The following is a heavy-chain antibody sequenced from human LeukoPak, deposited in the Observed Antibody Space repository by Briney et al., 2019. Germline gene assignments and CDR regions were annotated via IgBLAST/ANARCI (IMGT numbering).Heavy chain of an antibody. Sequence: SETLSLTCAVYGGSFSGYYWSWIRQPPGKGLEWIGEINHSGITNYNPSLKSRVTISVDTSKNQFSLKLSSVTAADTAVYYCARGRRDGYGRYDYWGQGTLVTVSS. V-gene: IGHV4-34*01. D-gene: IGHD5-24*01. CDR2: INHSGIT. CDR1: GGSFSGYY. J-gene: IGHJ4*02. CDR3: ARGRRDGYGRYDY.